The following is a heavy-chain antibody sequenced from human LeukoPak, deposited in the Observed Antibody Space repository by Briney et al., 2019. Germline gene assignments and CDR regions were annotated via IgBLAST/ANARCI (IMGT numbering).Heavy chain of an antibody. CDR1: GDSVSSNSAA. Sequence: SQTLSLTCAISGDSVSSNSAAWNWIRQSPSRGLEWLGRTYYRSKWYNDYAVSVKSRITINPDTSKNQFSLKLSSVTAADTAVYYCARDSVYDFWSGLEWFDPWGQGTLVTVSS. D-gene: IGHD3-3*01. J-gene: IGHJ5*02. V-gene: IGHV6-1*01. CDR3: ARDSVYDFWSGLEWFDP. CDR2: TYYRSKWYN.